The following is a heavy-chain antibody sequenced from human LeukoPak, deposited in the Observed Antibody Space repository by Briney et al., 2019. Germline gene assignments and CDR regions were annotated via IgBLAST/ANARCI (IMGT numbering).Heavy chain of an antibody. V-gene: IGHV3-53*01. CDR2: IYTGGST. D-gene: IGHD2-21*01. J-gene: IGHJ4*02. Sequence: GGSLRLSCAASGFTVSSNYMSWVRQAPGKGLEWVSVIYTGGSTYYADSVKGRFTISRDNSKNTLYLQMNSLRVDDTTMYYCARDSYGGYWGQGTLVTVSS. CDR3: ARDSYGGY. CDR1: GFTVSSNY.